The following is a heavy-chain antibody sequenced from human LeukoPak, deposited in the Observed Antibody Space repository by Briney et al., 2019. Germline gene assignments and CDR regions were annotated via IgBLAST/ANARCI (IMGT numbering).Heavy chain of an antibody. Sequence: GGSLRLSCAASGFTLSDSVMHWVRQASGKGLEWVGRIRSKTNNYATAYAASVNGRFTISRDDSKNTAYLQMNSLKTEDTAVYYCTRQDCSGGPCSFVDYWGQGTLATVSS. CDR2: IRSKTNNYAT. CDR3: TRQDCSGGPCSFVDY. CDR1: GFTLSDSV. J-gene: IGHJ4*02. D-gene: IGHD2-15*01. V-gene: IGHV3-73*01.